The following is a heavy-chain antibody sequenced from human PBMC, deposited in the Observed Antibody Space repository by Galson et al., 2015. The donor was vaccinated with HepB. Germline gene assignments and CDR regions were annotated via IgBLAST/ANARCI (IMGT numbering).Heavy chain of an antibody. CDR2: VYYTGNN. CDR3: ARLIQLGLNWWFDP. J-gene: IGHJ5*02. Sequence: SETLSLTCSVSGAPISNSRYYWAWIRQPPGKALEWIGNVYYTGNNYYNPSLKSRVTISVDTSKNQFSLNLTSVTGADTAVYYCARLIQLGLNWWFDPWGQGTLVTVSS. CDR1: GAPISNSRYY. D-gene: IGHD5-12*01. V-gene: IGHV4-39*01.